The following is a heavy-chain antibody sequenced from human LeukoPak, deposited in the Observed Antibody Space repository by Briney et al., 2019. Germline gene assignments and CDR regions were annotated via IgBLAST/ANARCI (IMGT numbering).Heavy chain of an antibody. CDR3: ATQEGYDSGWYYFDY. V-gene: IGHV3-23*01. J-gene: IGHJ4*02. D-gene: IGHD6-19*01. Sequence: GGSLRLSCAASGFTFSSYAMSWVRQAPGKGLEWVSAISNNGGYTYYADSVKGRFTISRDNSKNTLYLQMDSLRAEDTAVYYCATQEGYDSGWYYFDYWGQGTLVTVSS. CDR2: ISNNGGYT. CDR1: GFTFSSYA.